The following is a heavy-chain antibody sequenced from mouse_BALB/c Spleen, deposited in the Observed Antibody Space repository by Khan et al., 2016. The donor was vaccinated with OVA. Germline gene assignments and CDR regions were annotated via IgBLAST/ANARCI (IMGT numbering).Heavy chain of an antibody. D-gene: IGHD3-3*01. CDR1: GFTFSSNA. CDR3: ARQEGFCTPAWFAY. J-gene: IGHJ3*01. V-gene: IGHV5-9-3*01. CDR2: MSSGGSYS. Sequence: EVELVESGGGLVQPGGSLKLSCAASGFTFSSNAMSWVRQTPEKRLEWVATMSSGGSYSYYGDSVKGRFTISRDNANNTLYLQMSSLRSEDTAMYYCARQEGFCTPAWFAYWGQGTLVTVSA.